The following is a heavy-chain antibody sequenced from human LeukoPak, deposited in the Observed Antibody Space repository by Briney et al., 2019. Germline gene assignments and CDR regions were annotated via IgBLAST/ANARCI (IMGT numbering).Heavy chain of an antibody. CDR2: ISYDGSNK. CDR1: GFTFSSYG. Sequence: PGGSLRLSCAASGFTFSSYGMHWVRQAPGKGLEWVAVISYDGSNKYYADSVKGRFTISRDNSKNTLYLQMNSLRAEDTAVYYCAKPRAYGSGSYDYWGQGTLVTVSS. D-gene: IGHD3-10*01. J-gene: IGHJ4*02. V-gene: IGHV3-30*18. CDR3: AKPRAYGSGSYDY.